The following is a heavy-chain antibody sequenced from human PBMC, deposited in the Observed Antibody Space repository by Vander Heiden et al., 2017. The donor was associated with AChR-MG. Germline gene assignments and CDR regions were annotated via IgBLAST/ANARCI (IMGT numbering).Heavy chain of an antibody. CDR2: INHSGST. CDR1: GGSFSGYH. J-gene: IGHJ3*02. Sequence: QVQLQQLGAGLLKPSETLSLTSAAYGGSFSGYHWCWLRQPPGKGLEWIGEINHSGSTNYNPSRKSRVTISVDTSKNQFSLKLSSVTAADTAVYYCARVVHRAGYSSSRGAFDIWGQGTMVTVSS. V-gene: IGHV4-34*01. D-gene: IGHD6-13*01. CDR3: ARVVHRAGYSSSRGAFDI.